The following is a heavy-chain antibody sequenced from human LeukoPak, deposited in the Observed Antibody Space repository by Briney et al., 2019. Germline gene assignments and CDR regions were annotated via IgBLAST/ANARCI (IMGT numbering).Heavy chain of an antibody. CDR2: INHGGDT. D-gene: IGHD3-3*01. V-gene: IGHV4-34*01. Sequence: PSETLSLTCAVYGGSFSGYYWNWIRQPPGKGLEWIGEINHGGDTNYNPSLKSRVTISVDTSKKQFSLKVRSVTAAETAVYYCARLRGRKYYDFWSGYPPGDFDYWGQGTLVTVSS. J-gene: IGHJ4*02. CDR3: ARLRGRKYYDFWSGYPPGDFDY. CDR1: GGSFSGYY.